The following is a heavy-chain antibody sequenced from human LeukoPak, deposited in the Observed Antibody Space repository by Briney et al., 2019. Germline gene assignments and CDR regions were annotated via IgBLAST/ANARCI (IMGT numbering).Heavy chain of an antibody. CDR1: GFTFSDYY. CDR2: ISSSGDTI. D-gene: IGHD2-15*01. Sequence: GGSLRLSCAASGFTFSDYYMSWIRQAPGKGLEWVSYISSSGDTIFYADSVKGRFTISRDNAKNSLSLQVNSVRAEDTALYYCARVAYCSGGICHIFAFDIWGQGTMVTVS. J-gene: IGHJ3*02. V-gene: IGHV3-11*01. CDR3: ARVAYCSGGICHIFAFDI.